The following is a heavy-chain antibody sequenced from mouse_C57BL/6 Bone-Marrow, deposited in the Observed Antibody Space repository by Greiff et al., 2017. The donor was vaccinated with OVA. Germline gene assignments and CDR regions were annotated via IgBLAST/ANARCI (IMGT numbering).Heavy chain of an antibody. V-gene: IGHV1-54*01. CDR2: INPGSGGT. Sequence: VKLMESGAELVRPGTSVKVSCKASGYAFTNYLIEWVKQRPGQGLEWIGVINPGSGGTNYNEKFKGKATLTADKSSSTAYMQLSSLTSEDSAVYFCARAYYTVDYWGQGTTLTVSS. CDR1: GYAFTNYL. D-gene: IGHD2-12*01. J-gene: IGHJ2*01. CDR3: ARAYYTVDY.